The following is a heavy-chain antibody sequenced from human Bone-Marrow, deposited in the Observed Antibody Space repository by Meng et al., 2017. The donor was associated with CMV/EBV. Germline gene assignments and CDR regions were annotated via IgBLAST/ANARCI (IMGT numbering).Heavy chain of an antibody. V-gene: IGHV3-7*03. D-gene: IGHD1-14*01. J-gene: IGHJ5*01. CDR2: MKNKDGSED. CDR1: GFRLRSYW. CDR3: ARDSFGRFDS. Sequence: GESLKISCAASGFRLRSYWMNWVRQAPGKGLEWVAMMKNKDGSEDYYLASVRGRFTISRDNARNSLFLQLNNVRPEDTGVYYCARDSFGRFDSWGQGTVVTISS.